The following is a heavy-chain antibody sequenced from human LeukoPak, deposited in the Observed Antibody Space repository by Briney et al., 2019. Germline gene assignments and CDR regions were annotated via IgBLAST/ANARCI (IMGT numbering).Heavy chain of an antibody. CDR2: IIPIFGTA. CDR1: GYTLTELS. V-gene: IGHV1-69*13. D-gene: IGHD3-10*01. CDR3: ARDRGSGSYNWFDP. Sequence: SVKVSCKVSGYTLTELSMHWVRQAPGQGLEWMGGIIPIFGTANYAQKFQGRVTITADESTSTAYMELSSLRSEDTAVYYCARDRGSGSYNWFDPWGQGTLVTVSS. J-gene: IGHJ5*02.